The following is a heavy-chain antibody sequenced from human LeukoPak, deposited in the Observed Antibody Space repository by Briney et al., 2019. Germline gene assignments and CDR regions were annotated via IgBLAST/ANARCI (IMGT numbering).Heavy chain of an antibody. J-gene: IGHJ5*02. D-gene: IGHD3-22*01. CDR3: ARNGRDGSGYSSNWFDP. Sequence: PSETLSLTCTVSGGSMNDYYWSWIRQPLRKGLEWIASFYYSGITAYNPSLKSRATISLDTSKNQVSLNLNSVTAADTAVYYCARNGRDGSGYSSNWFDPWGQGTLVTVSS. CDR1: GGSMNDYY. V-gene: IGHV4-59*01. CDR2: FYYSGIT.